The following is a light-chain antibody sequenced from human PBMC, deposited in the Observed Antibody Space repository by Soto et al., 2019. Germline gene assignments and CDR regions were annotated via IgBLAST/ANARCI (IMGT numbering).Light chain of an antibody. Sequence: EIVMTQSPATLSVSPGERATLSCRANQSISSNLAWYQQKPGQAPRLLIYGASSRATGIPDRFSGSGSGTDFTLTISRLEPEDFAVYYCQQYGSSPSLTFGGGTKVDIK. CDR2: GAS. J-gene: IGKJ4*01. CDR3: QQYGSSPSLT. CDR1: QSISSN. V-gene: IGKV3-20*01.